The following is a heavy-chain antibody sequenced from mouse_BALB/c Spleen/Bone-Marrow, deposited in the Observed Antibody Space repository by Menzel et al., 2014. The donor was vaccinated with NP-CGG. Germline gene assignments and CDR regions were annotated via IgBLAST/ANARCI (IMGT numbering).Heavy chain of an antibody. D-gene: IGHD1-1*01. V-gene: IGHV4-1*02. CDR2: INPDSSTI. CDR3: ARQSYYGYSDY. J-gene: IGHJ2*01. Sequence: EVKLMESGDGLVQPGGSLKLSCAASGFDFSRYWMSWVRQAPGKGLEWIGEINPDSSTINYTPSLKDKFIISRDNAKNTLYLQMSKVRSEDTALYYRARQSYYGYSDYWGQGTTLTVSS. CDR1: GFDFSRYW.